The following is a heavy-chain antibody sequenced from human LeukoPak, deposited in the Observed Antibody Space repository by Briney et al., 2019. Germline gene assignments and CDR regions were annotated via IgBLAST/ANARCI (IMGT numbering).Heavy chain of an antibody. V-gene: IGHV3-33*01. CDR2: IWYDGSSK. Sequence: GGSLRLSCAASGFIFGSYGMHWVRQAPGKGLEWVAFIWYDGSSKYYADSVKGRFTISRDNSKNTLYLEMNSLRAEDSGVYYCAGDRGDHYYLDCWGQGTLVTVSS. J-gene: IGHJ4*02. D-gene: IGHD4-17*01. CDR1: GFIFGSYG. CDR3: AGDRGDHYYLDC.